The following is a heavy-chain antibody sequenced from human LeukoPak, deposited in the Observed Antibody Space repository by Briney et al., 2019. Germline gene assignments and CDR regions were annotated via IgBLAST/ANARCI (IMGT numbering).Heavy chain of an antibody. V-gene: IGHV1-18*01. Sequence: ASVKVSCKASGYTFTSYGISWVRQAPGQGLEWMGWISAYNGNTNYAQKLQGRVTMTTDTSTSTAYMELRSLRSDDTAVYYCARDPPLYSSGWYQGGGGRVAPLDYWGQGTLVTVSS. J-gene: IGHJ4*02. CDR1: GYTFTSYG. CDR2: ISAYNGNT. CDR3: ARDPPLYSSGWYQGGGGRVAPLDY. D-gene: IGHD6-19*01.